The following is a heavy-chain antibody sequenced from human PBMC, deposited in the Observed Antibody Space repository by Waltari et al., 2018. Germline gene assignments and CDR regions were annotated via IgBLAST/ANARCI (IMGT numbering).Heavy chain of an antibody. J-gene: IGHJ3*02. CDR2: IYHSGST. CDR3: ARHLSSGDAFDI. V-gene: IGHV4-38-2*01. D-gene: IGHD3-22*01. CDR1: GYSISSGYY. Sequence: QVQLQESGPGLVKPSETLSLTCAVSGYSISSGYYWGWIRQPPGKGLEWIGSIYHSGSTHYTPSLKSRVTISVDTSKNQFSLKLSSVTAADTAVYYCARHLSSGDAFDIWGQGTMVTVSS.